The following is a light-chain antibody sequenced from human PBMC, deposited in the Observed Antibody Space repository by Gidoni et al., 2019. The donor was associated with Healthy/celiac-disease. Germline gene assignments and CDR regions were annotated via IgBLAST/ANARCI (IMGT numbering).Light chain of an antibody. CDR2: GAS. V-gene: IGKV3-15*01. CDR1: QRVSSN. J-gene: IGKJ3*01. Sequence: EIELTQSPATLSVTPGGRATLPCRASQRVSSNLAWYQQKPGQAPRLLIYGASTRATGIPARFSGSGSGTEFTLTISSLQSEDFAVYYCQQYNNWPPITFGPGTKVDIK. CDR3: QQYNNWPPIT.